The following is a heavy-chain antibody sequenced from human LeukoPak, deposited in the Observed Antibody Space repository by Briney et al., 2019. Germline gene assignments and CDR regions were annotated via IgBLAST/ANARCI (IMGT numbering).Heavy chain of an antibody. V-gene: IGHV4-38-2*02. Sequence: PPETLSLTCTVSGYSISSGYYWGWIRQPPGKGLEWIGSIYHSGSTYYNPSLKSRVTISVDTSKNQFSLKLSSVTAADTAMYYCAREQWAYRSYYASSGYHDYWGQGTLVTVSS. D-gene: IGHD3-22*01. J-gene: IGHJ4*02. CDR1: GYSISSGYY. CDR3: AREQWAYRSYYASSGYHDY. CDR2: IYHSGST.